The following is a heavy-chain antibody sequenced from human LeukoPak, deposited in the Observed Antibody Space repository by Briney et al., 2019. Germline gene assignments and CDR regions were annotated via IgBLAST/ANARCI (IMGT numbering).Heavy chain of an antibody. J-gene: IGHJ4*02. CDR1: GFSFSTYD. V-gene: IGHV3-23*01. Sequence: GGSLRLSCVTSGFSFSTYDMSWVRQAPGKGLEWVSGITANTRGSITYYADSVKGRFTISRDSSKDTLYLQMNSLRAEDTAVYYCAKFPYYDFWSGLTYFDYWGQGTLVTVSS. D-gene: IGHD3-3*01. CDR2: ITANTRGSIT. CDR3: AKFPYYDFWSGLTYFDY.